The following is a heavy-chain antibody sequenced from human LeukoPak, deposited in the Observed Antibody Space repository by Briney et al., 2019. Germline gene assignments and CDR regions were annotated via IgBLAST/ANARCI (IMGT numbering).Heavy chain of an antibody. D-gene: IGHD1-7*01. CDR1: RGTFSSYA. CDR3: ARDRRKELQDYYYYMDV. V-gene: IGHV1-69*13. J-gene: IGHJ6*03. CDR2: IIPIFGTA. Sequence: SVKVSCKSSRGTFSSYAISWVRQAPGQGLEWVGGIIPIFGTANYAQKFQGRVTITPDESTSTAYMELSSLRSEDTAVYYCARDRRKELQDYYYYMDVWGKGTTVTVSS.